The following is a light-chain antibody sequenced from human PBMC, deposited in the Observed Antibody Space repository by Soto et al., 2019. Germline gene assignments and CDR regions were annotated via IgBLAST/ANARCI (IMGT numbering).Light chain of an antibody. Sequence: DLQMTQSPSTRSASIGDRVTITCRASQTINNWLAWYQQKPGKAPNLLIYHASNLETGVPSRFSGSAFGTEFTLTISSLQPDDFATYYCQHYNSYPWTFGQGTKVEIK. CDR1: QTINNW. CDR2: HAS. CDR3: QHYNSYPWT. V-gene: IGKV1-5*01. J-gene: IGKJ1*01.